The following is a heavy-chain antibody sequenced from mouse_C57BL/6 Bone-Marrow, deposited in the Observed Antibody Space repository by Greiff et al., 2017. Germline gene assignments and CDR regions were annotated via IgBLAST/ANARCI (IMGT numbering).Heavy chain of an antibody. V-gene: IGHV2-2*01. CDR3: ARFDY. J-gene: IGHJ2*01. Sequence: VPLPQSRPGLLPPPPSLSITRPRSLFSLPLSGVTLGRPSPGKGLEGLGVIWSGGSTDYNAAFISRLSISKDNSKSQVFFKMNSLQADDTAIYYCARFDYWGQGTTLTVSS. CDR2: IWSGGST. CDR1: LFSLPLSG.